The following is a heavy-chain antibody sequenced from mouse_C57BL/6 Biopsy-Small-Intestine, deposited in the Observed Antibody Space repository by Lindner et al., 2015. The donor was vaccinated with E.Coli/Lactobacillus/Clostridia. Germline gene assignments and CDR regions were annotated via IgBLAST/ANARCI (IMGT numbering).Heavy chain of an antibody. CDR3: ARYVTTTEGYTMDY. Sequence: VQLQESGAELVKPGASVKISCKASGYAFSSYWMNWVKQRPGKGLEWIGQIYPGDGDTNYNGKFKGKATLTADKSSSTAYMQLSSLTSEDSAVYFCARYVTTTEGYTMDYWGQGTSVTVSS. V-gene: IGHV1-80*01. J-gene: IGHJ4*01. D-gene: IGHD2-12*01. CDR1: GYAFSSYW. CDR2: IYPGDGDT.